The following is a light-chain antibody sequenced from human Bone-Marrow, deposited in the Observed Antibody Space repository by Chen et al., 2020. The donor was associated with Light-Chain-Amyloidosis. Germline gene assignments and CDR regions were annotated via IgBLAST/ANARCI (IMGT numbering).Light chain of an antibody. J-gene: IGLJ2*01. CDR1: DLPTKY. V-gene: IGLV3-25*03. CDR3: QSADSSGTYEVI. CDR2: RDT. Sequence: PSVSVSPGQTARITCSGDDLPTKYAYWYQQKPGQAPVLVIHRDTERPSGISERFSGSSSGTTATLTISGVQAEDEADYHCQSADSSGTYEVIFGGGTKLTVL.